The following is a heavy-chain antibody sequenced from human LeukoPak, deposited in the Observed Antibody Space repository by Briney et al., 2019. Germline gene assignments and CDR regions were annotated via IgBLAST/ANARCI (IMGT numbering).Heavy chain of an antibody. J-gene: IGHJ3*02. V-gene: IGHV3-30-3*01. CDR3: AREDCGGDCYSFVSTVAFDI. CDR1: GFTFSSYA. D-gene: IGHD2-21*02. Sequence: GGSLRLSCAASGFTFSSYAMHWVRQAPGKGLEWVAVISYDGSNKYYADSVKGRFTISRDNSKNTLYLQMNSLRPEDTAVYYCAREDCGGDCYSFVSTVAFDIWGQGTMVTVSS. CDR2: ISYDGSNK.